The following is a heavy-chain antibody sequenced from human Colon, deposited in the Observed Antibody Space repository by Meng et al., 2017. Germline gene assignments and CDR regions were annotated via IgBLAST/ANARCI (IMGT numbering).Heavy chain of an antibody. CDR3: ARSVRLGVAGKSGAY. J-gene: IGHJ4*02. D-gene: IGHD6-19*01. Sequence: QLQQVGAGLLKPSEALFLTCAVYGGSFSGYSWSWIRQPPGKGLEWIGEINHTGNTSYNPSLKSRLTISVDTSKNQFSLNLSSVTAADTALYYCARSVRLGVAGKSGAYWGQGTLVTVSS. V-gene: IGHV4-34*01. CDR2: INHTGNT. CDR1: GGSFSGYS.